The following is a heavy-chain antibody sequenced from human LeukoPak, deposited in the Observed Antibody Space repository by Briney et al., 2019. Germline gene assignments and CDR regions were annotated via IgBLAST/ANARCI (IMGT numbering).Heavy chain of an antibody. D-gene: IGHD3-10*01. J-gene: IGHJ4*02. Sequence: SETLSLTCTVSGGSISSYYWSWIRQPPGKGLEWIGYIYYSGSTNYNPSLKSRVTISVDTSKNEFSLKLTSVTAADTAVYYCAREANYYGSGSYFEGTFDYWGQGSLVTVSS. V-gene: IGHV4-59*01. CDR3: AREANYYGSGSYFEGTFDY. CDR1: GGSISSYY. CDR2: IYYSGST.